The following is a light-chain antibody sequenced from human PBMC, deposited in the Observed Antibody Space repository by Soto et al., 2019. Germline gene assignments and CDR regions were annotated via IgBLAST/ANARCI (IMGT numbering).Light chain of an antibody. Sequence: EIVLTQSPGTLSLSPGERATLSCRASQSVSSSYLAWYQQRPGQAPRLLIYAASSRATGIPDRFSGSGSGTDFTLTVSRLEPEDSAVYYCQQYGSSPFTFGPGTKVDIK. CDR3: QQYGSSPFT. J-gene: IGKJ3*01. V-gene: IGKV3-20*01. CDR2: AAS. CDR1: QSVSSSY.